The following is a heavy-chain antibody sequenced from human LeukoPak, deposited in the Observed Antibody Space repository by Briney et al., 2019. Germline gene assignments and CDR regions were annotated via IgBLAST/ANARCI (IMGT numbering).Heavy chain of an antibody. J-gene: IGHJ3*02. D-gene: IGHD3-22*01. CDR3: ARDPMIVNSPNAFDI. V-gene: IGHV3-33*01. Sequence: GRSLRLSCAASGFTFSSYGMHWVRQAPGKGLEWVAVIWYDGSNKYYADSVKGRFTISRDNSKNTLYLQMNSLRAEDTAVYYCARDPMIVNSPNAFDIWGQGTMVTVSS. CDR2: IWYDGSNK. CDR1: GFTFSSYG.